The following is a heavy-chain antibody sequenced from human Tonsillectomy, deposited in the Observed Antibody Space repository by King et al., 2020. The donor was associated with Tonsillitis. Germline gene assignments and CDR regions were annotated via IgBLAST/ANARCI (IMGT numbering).Heavy chain of an antibody. CDR3: ARVTGIVGVFYWYFDL. CDR1: GLTFGDYD. D-gene: IGHD1-26*01. CDR2: ISSSSDYT. V-gene: IGHV3-11*06. J-gene: IGHJ2*01. Sequence: VQLVESGGGLVKPGGSLRLSCAASGLTFGDYDVSWIRQAPGQGLEWVSYISSSSDYTYYADSVKGRLTNSRDNAKNSVYLQMNSLRAEDTAVYYCARVTGIVGVFYWYFDLWGRGTLVTVSS.